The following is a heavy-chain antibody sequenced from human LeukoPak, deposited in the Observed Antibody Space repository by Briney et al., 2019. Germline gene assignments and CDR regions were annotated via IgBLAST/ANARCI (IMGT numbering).Heavy chain of an antibody. D-gene: IGHD7-27*01. CDR2: ISYDGSNK. Sequence: GRSLRLSCAASGFTFSSYGMHWVRQAPGKGLEWVAVISYDGSNKYYADSVKGRFTISRDNSKNTLYLQMNSLRAEDTAVYYCAKPLTGDSSEIDYWSQGTLVTVSS. CDR1: GFTFSSYG. CDR3: AKPLTGDSSEIDY. V-gene: IGHV3-30*18. J-gene: IGHJ4*02.